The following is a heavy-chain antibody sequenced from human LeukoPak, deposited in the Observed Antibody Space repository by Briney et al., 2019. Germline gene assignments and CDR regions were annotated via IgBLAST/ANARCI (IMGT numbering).Heavy chain of an antibody. V-gene: IGHV4-59*01. Sequence: SETLSLTCTVSGGSISSYYWSWLRQPPGKGLEWIGYIYYSGSTNYNPSLKSRVTISVDTSKNQFSLKLSPVTAADTAVYYCARVQVDWKSVANTKFDRWGQGTLVTVSS. CDR3: ARVQVDWKSVANTKFDR. J-gene: IGHJ5*02. CDR1: GGSISSYY. CDR2: IYYSGST. D-gene: IGHD3-9*01.